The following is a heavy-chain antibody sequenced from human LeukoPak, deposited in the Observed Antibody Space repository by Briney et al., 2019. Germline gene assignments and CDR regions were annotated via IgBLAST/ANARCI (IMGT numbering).Heavy chain of an antibody. V-gene: IGHV4-61*01. Sequence: SETLSLTCTVSGYSISSGYYWSWIRQPPGKGLEWIGYIYYSGSTNYNPSLKSRVTISVDTSKNQFSLKLSSVTAADTAVYYCARGVAYSSSWYPLRTVTTGDYFDYWGQGTLVTVSS. CDR2: IYYSGST. CDR3: ARGVAYSSSWYPLRTVTTGDYFDY. CDR1: GYSISSGYY. D-gene: IGHD6-13*01. J-gene: IGHJ4*02.